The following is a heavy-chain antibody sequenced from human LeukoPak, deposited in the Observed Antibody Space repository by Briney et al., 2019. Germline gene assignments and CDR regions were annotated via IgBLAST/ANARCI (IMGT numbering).Heavy chain of an antibody. J-gene: IGHJ4*02. CDR1: GFTFSRYA. Sequence: AGGSLRLSCSASGFTFSRYAMRWVRQAPGKGLEYVSAISSNGGSTYYADSVKGRFTISRGNSRNTLHLQMSSLRVEDTAVYYCVKDSSSGSYFDYWGQGTLVTVSS. CDR3: VKDSSSGSYFDY. D-gene: IGHD3-10*01. CDR2: ISSNGGST. V-gene: IGHV3-64D*06.